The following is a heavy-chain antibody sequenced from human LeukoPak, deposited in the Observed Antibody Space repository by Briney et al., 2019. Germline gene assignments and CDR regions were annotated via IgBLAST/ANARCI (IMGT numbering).Heavy chain of an antibody. V-gene: IGHV4-34*01. J-gene: IGHJ4*02. D-gene: IGHD2-15*01. CDR2: IKHSGST. CDR1: GGSFSGYY. CDR3: ARSPGKYCSGGSCYQYYFDY. Sequence: SETLSLTCAVYGGSFSGYYWSWIRQPPGKGLEWIGEIKHSGSTNYNPSLKSRVTISVDTSKNQFSLKLSSVTAADTAVYYCARSPGKYCSGGSCYQYYFDYWGQGTLVTVSS.